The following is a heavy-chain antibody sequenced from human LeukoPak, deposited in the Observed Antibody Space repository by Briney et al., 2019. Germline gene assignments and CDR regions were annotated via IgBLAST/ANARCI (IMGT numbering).Heavy chain of an antibody. D-gene: IGHD3-10*02. V-gene: IGHV3-48*03. CDR1: GFTFRSYE. CDR3: AKGPNPSLVRDFDS. CDR2: ISSSSSTI. Sequence: PGGSLRLSCAASGFTFRSYEMNWVRQAPGKGLEWVSYISSSSSTIYYSDSLKGRFTISRDNAKNSLYLQMNSLRAEDTAVYYCAKGPNPSLVRDFDSWGQGTLVTVSS. J-gene: IGHJ4*02.